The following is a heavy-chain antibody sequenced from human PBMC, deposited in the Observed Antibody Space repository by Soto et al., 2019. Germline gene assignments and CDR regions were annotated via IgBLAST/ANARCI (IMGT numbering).Heavy chain of an antibody. Sequence: SGPTLVNPTQTLTLTCTFSGFSLSTSGVGVGWIRQPPGKALEWLALIYWDDDKRYSPSLKSRLTITKDTSKNQVVLTMTNMDPVDTATYYCAHRLTVGATRGYYFDYWGQGTLVTVSS. V-gene: IGHV2-5*02. CDR3: AHRLTVGATRGYYFDY. D-gene: IGHD1-26*01. CDR1: GFSLSTSGVG. CDR2: IYWDDDK. J-gene: IGHJ4*02.